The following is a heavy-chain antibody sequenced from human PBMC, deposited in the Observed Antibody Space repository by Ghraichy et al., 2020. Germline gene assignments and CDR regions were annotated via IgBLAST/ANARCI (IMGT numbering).Heavy chain of an antibody. CDR3: ARVALKGYCSGGSCYPPVFDY. CDR1: GFTFSSYW. Sequence: GGSLRLSCAASGFTFSSYWMSWVRQAPGKGLEWVANIKQDGSEKYYVDSVKGRFTISRDNAKNSLYLQMNSLRAEDTAVYYCARVALKGYCSGGSCYPPVFDYWGQGTLVTVSS. J-gene: IGHJ4*02. CDR2: IKQDGSEK. D-gene: IGHD2-15*01. V-gene: IGHV3-7*01.